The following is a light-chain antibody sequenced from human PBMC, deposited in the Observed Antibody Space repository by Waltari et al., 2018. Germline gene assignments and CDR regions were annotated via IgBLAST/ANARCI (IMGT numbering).Light chain of an antibody. CDR3: TSYTSTNTVV. CDR2: EVT. Sequence: QSALTQPASVSGSPGQSITISCTGTSSDVGGFEYVSWYQQHPGTAPKLVIFEVTYRPSGVSNRVSGSKSGNTAALTISGLQTEDEAEYYCTSYTSTNTVVFGGGTKVTVL. J-gene: IGLJ3*02. CDR1: SSDVGGFEY. V-gene: IGLV2-14*01.